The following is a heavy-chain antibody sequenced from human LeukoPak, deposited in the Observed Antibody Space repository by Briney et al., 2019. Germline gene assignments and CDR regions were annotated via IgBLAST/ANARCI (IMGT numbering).Heavy chain of an antibody. D-gene: IGHD6-13*01. CDR2: ISYDGSNK. CDR3: ARDVMSSSWYNYYYGMDV. V-gene: IGHV3-30*04. CDR1: GFTFSSYA. J-gene: IGHJ6*02. Sequence: GGSLRLSCAASGFTFSSYAMHWARQAPGKGLEWVAVISYDGSNKYYTDSVKGRFTISRDNSKNTLYLQMNSLRAEDTAVYYCARDVMSSSWYNYYYGMDVWGQGTTVTVSS.